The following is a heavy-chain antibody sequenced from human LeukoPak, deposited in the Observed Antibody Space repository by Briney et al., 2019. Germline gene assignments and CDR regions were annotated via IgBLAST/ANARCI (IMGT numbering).Heavy chain of an antibody. J-gene: IGHJ4*02. CDR2: ISSSSDTI. D-gene: IGHD3-3*01. CDR1: GFTFSSYS. Sequence: GGSLRLSCAASGFTFSSYSMNWVRQAPGKGLERVSKISSSSDTIYCADSVKGRFTISRDNAKNSLYLQMNSLTAEDTAVYYCARGSPPYYEPDYWGQGTLVTVSS. CDR3: ARGSPPYYEPDY. V-gene: IGHV3-48*01.